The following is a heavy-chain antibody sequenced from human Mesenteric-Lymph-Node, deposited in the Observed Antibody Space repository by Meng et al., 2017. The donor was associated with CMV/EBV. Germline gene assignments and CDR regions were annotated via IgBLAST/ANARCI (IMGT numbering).Heavy chain of an antibody. V-gene: IGHV4-39*07. Sequence: SETLSLTCTVSGGSISSYYWSWIRQPPGKGLEWIGSIYYSGSTYYNPSLKSRVTISVDTSKNQFSLKLSSVTAADTAVYYCARDLGVSGSLQYNWFDPWGQGTLVTVSS. J-gene: IGHJ5*02. CDR1: GGSISSYY. D-gene: IGHD3-10*01. CDR2: IYYSGST. CDR3: ARDLGVSGSLQYNWFDP.